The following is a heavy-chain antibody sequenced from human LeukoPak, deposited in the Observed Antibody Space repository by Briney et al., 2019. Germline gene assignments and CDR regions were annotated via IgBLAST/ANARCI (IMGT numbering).Heavy chain of an antibody. CDR1: GGSFSGYY. V-gene: IGHV4-34*01. CDR2: INHSGST. Sequence: SETLSLTCAVYGGSFSGYYWSWIRQPPGKGLEWIGEINHSGSTNYNPSLKSRVTISVDTSKNQFSLKLSSVTAADTAVYYCARGLNRDGSSGYLRPWGQGTLVTVSS. CDR3: ARGLNRDGSSGYLRP. J-gene: IGHJ5*02. D-gene: IGHD3-22*01.